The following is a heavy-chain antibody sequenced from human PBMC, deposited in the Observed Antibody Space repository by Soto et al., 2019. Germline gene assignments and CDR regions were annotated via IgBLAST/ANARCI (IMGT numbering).Heavy chain of an antibody. CDR1: GGSISSYY. Sequence: SETLSLTCTVSGGSISSYYWSWIRQPPGKGLEWIGYIYYTGSTNYIPSLKSRVTISVDTSKNQFSLRLSSVTAADTAVYYCARHSYYYDSSGYYYVHYFDYWGQGTLVTVSS. CDR2: IYYTGST. V-gene: IGHV4-59*08. CDR3: ARHSYYYDSSGYYYVHYFDY. D-gene: IGHD3-22*01. J-gene: IGHJ4*02.